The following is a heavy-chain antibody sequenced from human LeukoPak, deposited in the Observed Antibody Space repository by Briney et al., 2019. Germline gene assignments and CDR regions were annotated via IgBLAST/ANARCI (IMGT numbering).Heavy chain of an antibody. J-gene: IGHJ3*02. CDR1: GYTFTGYY. CDR3: ARGYGPNDAFDI. D-gene: IGHD4-17*01. Sequence: ASVKVSCKASGYTFTGYYMHWVRQAPGQGLEWMGWINPNSGGTNYAQKFQGRVTMTRDTSISTAYMELSKLRSDDTAVYYCARGYGPNDAFDIWGQGIMVTVSS. CDR2: INPNSGGT. V-gene: IGHV1-2*02.